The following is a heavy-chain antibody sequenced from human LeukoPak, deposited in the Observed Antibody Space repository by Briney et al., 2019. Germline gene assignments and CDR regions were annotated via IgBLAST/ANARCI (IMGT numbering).Heavy chain of an antibody. CDR1: GVSFSGYY. J-gene: IGHJ4*02. CDR2: INHSGST. Sequence: SETLSLTCAVYGVSFSGYYWSWIRQPPGKGLEWIGEINHSGSTNYNPSLKSRVTMSVDTSKNQFSLKVTSVTAADTAVYYCASSTRWGDYFDYWGQGTLVTVSS. D-gene: IGHD3-16*01. CDR3: ASSTRWGDYFDY. V-gene: IGHV4-34*01.